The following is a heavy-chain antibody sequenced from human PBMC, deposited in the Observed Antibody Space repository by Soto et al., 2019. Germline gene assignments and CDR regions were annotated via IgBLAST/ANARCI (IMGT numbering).Heavy chain of an antibody. CDR1: GSSISSSGYY. J-gene: IGHJ4*02. CDR2: MYYNVGT. V-gene: IGHV4-39*01. CDR3: ARLPSRHWVDY. D-gene: IGHD3-16*01. Sequence: PSETLSLTCIVSGSSISSSGYYWGWIRQPPGKGLEWIASMYYNVGTYYNPSLKSRVTISVDTSPNQFSLKPSSVTAADTAVYYCARLPSRHWVDYGAKGTLVTVSP.